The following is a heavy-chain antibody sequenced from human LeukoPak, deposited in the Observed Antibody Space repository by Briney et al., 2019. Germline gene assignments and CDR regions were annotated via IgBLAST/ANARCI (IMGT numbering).Heavy chain of an antibody. J-gene: IGHJ4*02. V-gene: IGHV3-48*03. Sequence: GGSLRLSCAASGFTFSSYEMNWVRQAPGKGLEWVSYISSSGSTIYYADSVKGRFTISRDNAKNSLYLQMNSLRAEDTAVYFCTRMLRYCTTATCFGHFEFWAQGTLVTVSS. D-gene: IGHD2-2*01. CDR3: TRMLRYCTTATCFGHFEF. CDR1: GFTFSSYE. CDR2: ISSSGSTI.